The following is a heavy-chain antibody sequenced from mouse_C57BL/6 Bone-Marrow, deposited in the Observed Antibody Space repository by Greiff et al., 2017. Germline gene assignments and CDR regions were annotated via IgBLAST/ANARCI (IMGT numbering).Heavy chain of an antibody. Sequence: DVKLVESGGDLVKPGGSLKLSCAASGFTFSSYGMSWVRQTPDKRLEWVATISSGGSYTYYPDSVKGRFTISRDNAKNTLYLQMSRLKSEDTAMYYCARHDDGYFDYWGQGTTLTVSS. CDR2: ISSGGSYT. V-gene: IGHV5-6*02. CDR1: GFTFSSYG. D-gene: IGHD2-3*01. CDR3: ARHDDGYFDY. J-gene: IGHJ2*01.